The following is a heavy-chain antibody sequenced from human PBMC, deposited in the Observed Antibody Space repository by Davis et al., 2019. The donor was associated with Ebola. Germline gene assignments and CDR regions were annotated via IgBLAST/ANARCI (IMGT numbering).Heavy chain of an antibody. D-gene: IGHD5-12*01. J-gene: IGHJ5*02. CDR2: ISSSSSYT. CDR3: ARDPYSGYDP. V-gene: IGHV3-11*06. CDR1: GFTFSDYY. Sequence: PGGSLRLSCAASGFTFSDYYMSWIRQAPGKGLEWVSYISSSSSYTNYADAAKGRFTISRNNAKNSLYLQMNSLRAEDTAVYYCARDPYSGYDPWGQGTLVTVSS.